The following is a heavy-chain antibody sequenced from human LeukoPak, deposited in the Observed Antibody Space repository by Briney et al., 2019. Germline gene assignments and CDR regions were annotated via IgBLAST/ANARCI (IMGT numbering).Heavy chain of an antibody. CDR3: AKAPLSMGSGSYCDY. CDR2: ISGSGGST. V-gene: IGHV3-23*01. Sequence: GGSLRLSWAASGFTFSSYAMSWVRQAPGKGLEWVSAISGSGGSTYYADSVKGRFTISRDNSKNTLYLQMNSLRAEDTAVYYCAKAPLSMGSGSYCDYWGQGTLVTVSS. D-gene: IGHD3-10*01. J-gene: IGHJ4*02. CDR1: GFTFSSYA.